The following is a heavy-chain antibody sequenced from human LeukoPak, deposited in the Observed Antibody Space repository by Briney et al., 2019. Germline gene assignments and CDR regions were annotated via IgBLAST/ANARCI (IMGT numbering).Heavy chain of an antibody. CDR3: ARDFEERDYYLADFDY. V-gene: IGHV3-21*06. CDR1: GFTFSSYI. Sequence: GGSLRLSCAASGFTFSSYIMNWVGQAPGKGLEWVSSISSSGSDIYYANSVTGRFTISRDNAKSSLYLQMNSLRSDGTALYFCARDFEERDYYLADFDYWGQGTLVTVSS. J-gene: IGHJ4*02. D-gene: IGHD3-22*01. CDR2: ISSSGSDI.